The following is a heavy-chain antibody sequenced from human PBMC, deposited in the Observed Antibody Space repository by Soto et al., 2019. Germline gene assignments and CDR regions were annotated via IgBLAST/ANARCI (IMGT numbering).Heavy chain of an antibody. CDR3: AREGIDNWNYGADY. V-gene: IGHV1-18*01. CDR1: GYTITSYG. J-gene: IGHJ4*02. D-gene: IGHD1-7*01. Sequence: QVQLVQSGAEVKKPGASVKVSCKDSGYTITSYGISWVRQAPGQGLEWMGWISAYNGNTTYAQKLQDRVTMTTYTSTSTDYMELRSLRSDDTAVYYWAREGIDNWNYGADYWGQGTLVTVSS. CDR2: ISAYNGNT.